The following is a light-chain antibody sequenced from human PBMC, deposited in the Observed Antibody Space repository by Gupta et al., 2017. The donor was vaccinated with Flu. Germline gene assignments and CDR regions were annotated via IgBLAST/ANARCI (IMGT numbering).Light chain of an antibody. CDR3: MLYMNTTIF. CDR2: STK. V-gene: IGLV8-61*01. J-gene: IGLJ2*01. Sequence: QPVVTQEPSFSVSPGGTVTLTCALHSGSVSTYFYPSWYQQAPGQPPRTLIYSTKIRSSGVPDRFSGSILGNKAALTITGAQTEDECHYFCMLYMNTTIFFGGGTKLTVL. CDR1: SGSVSTYFY.